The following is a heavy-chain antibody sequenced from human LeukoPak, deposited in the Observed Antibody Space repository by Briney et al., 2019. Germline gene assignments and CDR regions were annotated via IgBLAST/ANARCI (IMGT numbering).Heavy chain of an antibody. J-gene: IGHJ3*02. D-gene: IGHD1-1*01. CDR1: GGSISSGDYY. V-gene: IGHV4-30-4*01. CDR2: IYYSGTT. CDR3: ARLQPNSGEWAFDI. Sequence: SETLSLTCTVSGGSISSGDYYWSWIRQPPGKGLEWIGYIYYSGTTYYNPSLKSRVTISVDTSKNQFSLKLTSVTAADTAVYYCARLQPNSGEWAFDIWGQGTMVTVSS.